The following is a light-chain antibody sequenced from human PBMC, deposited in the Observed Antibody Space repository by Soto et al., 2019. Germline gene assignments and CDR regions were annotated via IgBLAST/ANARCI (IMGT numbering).Light chain of an antibody. V-gene: IGKV1-27*01. CDR3: QKYDSAPLT. J-gene: IGKJ4*01. Sequence: DIQMTQSPSSLSASVGDRVTVTCRASQSISNYLAWFQQKPGKVPKLLIYAASTLQSGVPSRFSVSVSGTDFTLTISSLQPEDVTAYYCQKYDSAPLTFGGGNRGEIK. CDR2: AAS. CDR1: QSISNY.